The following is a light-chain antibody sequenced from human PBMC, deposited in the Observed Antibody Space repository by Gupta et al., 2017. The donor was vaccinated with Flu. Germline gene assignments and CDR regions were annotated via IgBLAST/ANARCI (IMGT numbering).Light chain of an antibody. CDR1: SSNIGSNT. V-gene: IGLV1-44*01. Sequence: QSVLTQPPSASGTPAWTVPISSSGSSSNIGSNTVNWYQQLPGTAPKLLIYSNNQRPSGVPDRFSGSKSGTSASLAISGLQSEDEADYYCAAWDDSLNVVFGGGTKLTVL. CDR3: AAWDDSLNVV. J-gene: IGLJ2*01. CDR2: SNN.